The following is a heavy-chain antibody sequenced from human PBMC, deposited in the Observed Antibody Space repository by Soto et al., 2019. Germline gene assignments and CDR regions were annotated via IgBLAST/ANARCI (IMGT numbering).Heavy chain of an antibody. CDR1: SYSISSGFF. CDR3: ARETNSLEL. J-gene: IGHJ4*02. V-gene: IGHV4-38-2*02. D-gene: IGHD1-26*01. CDR2: IYHTGDT. Sequence: SETLSLTCVVSSYSISSGFFWAWIRQPPGKGLEWVGSIYHTGDTHYNPSLRSQVSMSVDTSKNHFSLRLTYLTAADTAVYFCARETNSLELWRQGILVTASS.